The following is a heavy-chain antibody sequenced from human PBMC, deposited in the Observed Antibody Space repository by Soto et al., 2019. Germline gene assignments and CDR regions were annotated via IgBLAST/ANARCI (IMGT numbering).Heavy chain of an antibody. V-gene: IGHV3-15*01. Sequence: QLVESGGGLVKPGGSLRLSCEGSGFTFSNGWMTWVRQAPGKGLEWVGRIKTNIDGGRIDYAAPVKGRFTISRDDSKNTLYLQMNSLKTEDTAVYYCTTNSVTNFYYYGMEVWGLGTTVTVSS. CDR2: IKTNIDGGRI. CDR1: GFTFSNGW. CDR3: TTNSVTNFYYYGMEV. J-gene: IGHJ6*02.